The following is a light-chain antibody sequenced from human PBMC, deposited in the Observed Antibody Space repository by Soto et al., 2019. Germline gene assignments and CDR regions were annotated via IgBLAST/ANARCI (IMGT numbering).Light chain of an antibody. CDR2: LEGSGGF. CDR1: SGHSSYI. CDR3: ETLGSNTQRV. Sequence: QPVLTQSSSASASLGSSVNLTCTLTSGHSSYIIAWHQQRPGQAPRYLMKLEGSGGFHKGSGVPDRFSGSTSGADRYLTISDLQPEDEADYCCETLGSNTQRVFGGGTKLTVL. V-gene: IGLV4-60*03. J-gene: IGLJ2*01.